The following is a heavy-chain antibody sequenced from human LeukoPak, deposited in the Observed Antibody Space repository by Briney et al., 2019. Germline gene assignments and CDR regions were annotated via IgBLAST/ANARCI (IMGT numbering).Heavy chain of an antibody. Sequence: SETLSLTCTVSGGSISSYYWSWIRQPPGKGLEWIGYIYYSGSTNYNPSLKSRVTISVDTSKNQFSLKLSTVTAADTAVYYCAGLVGRYSSGLYYYYFDYWGQGTLVTVSS. CDR1: GGSISSYY. CDR2: IYYSGST. V-gene: IGHV4-59*01. D-gene: IGHD3-22*01. CDR3: AGLVGRYSSGLYYYYFDY. J-gene: IGHJ4*02.